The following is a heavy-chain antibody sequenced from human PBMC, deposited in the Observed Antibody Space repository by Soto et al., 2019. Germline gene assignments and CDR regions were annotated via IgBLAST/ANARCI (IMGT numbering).Heavy chain of an antibody. CDR1: GDYIDNSSYR. J-gene: IGHJ4*02. CDR2: IYYSGSP. CDR3: ARQRTAVVTQAYFDA. V-gene: IGHV4-39*01. Sequence: SQTMPLRYTVAGDYIDNSSYRWGLIRKPPGKGLEWIGSIYYSGSPYNKTSLKRRVSMSVDTSKNQFSLKLRSVTAADTALYYCARQRTAVVTQAYFDAWGQGSLVTVPS. D-gene: IGHD2-21*02.